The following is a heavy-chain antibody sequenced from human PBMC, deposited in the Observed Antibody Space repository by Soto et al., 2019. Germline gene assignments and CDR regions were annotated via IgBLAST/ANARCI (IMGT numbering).Heavy chain of an antibody. Sequence: SETLSLTCTVSGGSISSYYWSWIRQPPGKGLEWIGYIYYSGSTNYNPSLKSRVTISVDTSKNQFSLKLSSVTAADTAVYYCARVTYSSSVIDYWGQGTLVTVSS. D-gene: IGHD6-6*01. CDR3: ARVTYSSSVIDY. CDR2: IYYSGST. CDR1: GGSISSYY. V-gene: IGHV4-59*01. J-gene: IGHJ4*02.